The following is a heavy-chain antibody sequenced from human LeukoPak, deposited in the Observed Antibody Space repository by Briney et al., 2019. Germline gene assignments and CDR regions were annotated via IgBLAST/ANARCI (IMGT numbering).Heavy chain of an antibody. D-gene: IGHD6-13*01. CDR1: GFTFSSYA. CDR2: ISGSGGST. CDR3: AKSRRAAAEAFDI. V-gene: IGHV3-23*01. J-gene: IGHJ3*02. Sequence: GGSLRLSCAASGFTFSSYAMTWVRQAPGKGLEWVSAISGSGGSTYYADSVKGRFTISRDNSKDTLFLQMNSLRAEDTALYYCAKSRRAAAEAFDIWGQGTMVTVSS.